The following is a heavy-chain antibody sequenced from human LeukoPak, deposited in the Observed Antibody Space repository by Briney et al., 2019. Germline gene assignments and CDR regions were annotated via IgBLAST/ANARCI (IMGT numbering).Heavy chain of an antibody. CDR2: FDPEDGET. D-gene: IGHD6-19*01. Sequence: ASVKVSCKVSGYTLTELSMHWVRQAPGKGLEWMGGFDPEDGETIYAQKFQGRVTMTEDTSTDTAYMELSSLRSDDTAVYYCASGVTWSSGWRGNWHYFDYWGQGTLVTVSS. V-gene: IGHV1-24*01. CDR1: GYTLTELS. CDR3: ASGVTWSSGWRGNWHYFDY. J-gene: IGHJ4*02.